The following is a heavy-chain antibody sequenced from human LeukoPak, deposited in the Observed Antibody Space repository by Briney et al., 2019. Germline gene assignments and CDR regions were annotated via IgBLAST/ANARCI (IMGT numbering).Heavy chain of an antibody. Sequence: SETLSLTCTVSGGSISSSSCYWGWIRQPPGKGLEWIGSIYYSGSTYYNPSLKSRVTISVDTSKNQFSLKLSSVTAADTAVHYCARRSIAAAGTDWYFDLWGRGTLVTVSS. CDR2: IYYSGST. V-gene: IGHV4-39*01. CDR3: ARRSIAAAGTDWYFDL. J-gene: IGHJ2*01. CDR1: GGSISSSSCY. D-gene: IGHD6-13*01.